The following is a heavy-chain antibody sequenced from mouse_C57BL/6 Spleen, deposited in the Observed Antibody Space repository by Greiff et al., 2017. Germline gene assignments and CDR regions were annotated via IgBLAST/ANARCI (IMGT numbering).Heavy chain of an antibody. CDR2: ISSGGDYI. CDR3: TRVYDYDDAMDY. CDR1: GFTFSSYA. Sequence: EVHLVESGEGLVKPGGSLKLSCAASGFTFSSYAMSWVRQTPEKRLEWVAYISSGGDYIYYADTVKGRFTISRDNARNTLYLQMSSLKSEDTAMYYCTRVYDYDDAMDYWGQGTSVTVSS. D-gene: IGHD2-4*01. V-gene: IGHV5-9-1*02. J-gene: IGHJ4*01.